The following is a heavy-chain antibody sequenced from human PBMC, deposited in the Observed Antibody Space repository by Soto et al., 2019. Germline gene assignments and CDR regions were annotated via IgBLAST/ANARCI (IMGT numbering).Heavy chain of an antibody. CDR2: IWYDGSNK. CDR3: ARGVGSHQAYYYYGMDV. V-gene: IGHV3-33*01. D-gene: IGHD2-8*01. CDR1: GFTFSSYG. J-gene: IGHJ6*02. Sequence: QVQLVESGGGVVQPGRSLRLSCAASGFTFSSYGMHWVRQAPGKGLEWVAVIWYDGSNKYYADSVKGRFTISRDNSKNTMYLDMAGYRGASEDVYYCARGVGSHQAYYYYGMDVWGQGTTVTVSS.